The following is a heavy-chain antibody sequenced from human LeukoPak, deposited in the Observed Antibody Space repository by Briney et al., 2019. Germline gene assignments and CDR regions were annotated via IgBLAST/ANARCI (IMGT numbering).Heavy chain of an antibody. D-gene: IGHD3-3*01. CDR2: ISSSGSTI. V-gene: IGHV3-48*03. J-gene: IGHJ6*02. CDR1: GFTFSSYE. CDR3: ASKSPSYYDFWSGYLDYYYGMDV. Sequence: PGGSLRLSCAASGFTFSSYEMNWVRQAPGKGLEWVSYISSSGSTIYYADSVKGRLTIARDNANNSLYLQLNRLRAEATAVYYCASKSPSYYDFWSGYLDYYYGMDVWGQGTTVTVSS.